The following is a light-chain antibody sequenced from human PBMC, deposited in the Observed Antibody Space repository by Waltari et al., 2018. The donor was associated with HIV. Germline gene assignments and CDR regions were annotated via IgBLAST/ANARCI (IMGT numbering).Light chain of an antibody. V-gene: IGLV6-57*03. Sequence: NFMLTQPHSVSESPGKTVTIPCTLRSVSFATNYVLWYQQRPGSAPTIVIYDDNQRPSGVPNRFSGSIDSSSNSASLTISGLKTEDEADYYCQSYDASNQWVFGGGTKLTVL. CDR2: DDN. CDR1: SVSFATNY. J-gene: IGLJ3*02. CDR3: QSYDASNQWV.